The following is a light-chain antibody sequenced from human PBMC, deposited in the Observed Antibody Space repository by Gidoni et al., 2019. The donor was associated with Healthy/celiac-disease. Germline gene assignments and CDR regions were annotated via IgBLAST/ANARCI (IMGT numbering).Light chain of an antibody. CDR3: QQYNSYST. J-gene: IGKJ1*01. V-gene: IGKV1-5*01. Sequence: DIQMTQSPSTLSASVGDRVTITCRASQSISSWLAWYQQKPGKAPKLLNYDASSLESGVPSRFSGSGSGTEFTLTISSLQPDDFATYYCQQYNSYSTFGQXTKVEIK. CDR2: DAS. CDR1: QSISSW.